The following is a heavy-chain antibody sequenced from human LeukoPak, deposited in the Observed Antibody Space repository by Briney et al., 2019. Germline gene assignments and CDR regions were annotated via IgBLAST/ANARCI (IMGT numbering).Heavy chain of an antibody. J-gene: IGHJ6*02. CDR1: GDSVSSNSAA. CDR3: ARANGFWSGYYTSYYYYGMDV. D-gene: IGHD3-3*01. V-gene: IGHV6-1*01. Sequence: SQTLSLTCAISGDSVSSNSAAWNWIRQSPSRGLEWLGRIYYRSKWYNDYAVSVKSRITINPDISKNQFSLQLNSVTPEDTAVYYCARANGFWSGYYTSYYYYGMDVWAKGPRSPSP. CDR2: IYYRSKWYN.